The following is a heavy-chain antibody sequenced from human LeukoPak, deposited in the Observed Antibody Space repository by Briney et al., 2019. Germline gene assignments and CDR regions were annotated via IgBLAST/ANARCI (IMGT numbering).Heavy chain of an antibody. CDR2: ISYDGSNK. Sequence: GGSLRLSCAASGFTFSSYAMHWVRQAPGKGLEWVAVISYDGSNKYYADSVKGRFTISRDNSKNTLYLQMNSLRAEDTAVYYCARDVSSSWGYWGQGTLVTVSS. D-gene: IGHD6-13*01. V-gene: IGHV3-30-3*01. J-gene: IGHJ4*02. CDR1: GFTFSSYA. CDR3: ARDVSSSWGY.